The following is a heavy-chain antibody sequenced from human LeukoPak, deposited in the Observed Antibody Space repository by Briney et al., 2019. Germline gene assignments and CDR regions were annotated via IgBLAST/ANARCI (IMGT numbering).Heavy chain of an antibody. Sequence: ASVKVSCKASGYTFTSYDINWVRQATGQGLEWMGWMNPNSGNTGYAQKFQGRVTITRNTSISTAYMELSSLRSEDTAVYYCATHARMDTAMVAYYYYGMDVWGQGTTVTVSS. D-gene: IGHD5-18*01. CDR2: MNPNSGNT. CDR1: GYTFTSYD. CDR3: ATHARMDTAMVAYYYYGMDV. V-gene: IGHV1-8*03. J-gene: IGHJ6*02.